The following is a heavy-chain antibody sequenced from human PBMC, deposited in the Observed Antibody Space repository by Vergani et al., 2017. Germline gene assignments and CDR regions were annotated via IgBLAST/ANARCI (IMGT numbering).Heavy chain of an antibody. CDR3: AGAGNDEWLRFPPLGYYYGMDV. Sequence: QMQLVQSGPEVKKPGTSVKVSCKASGFTFTSSAMQWVRQARGQSLEWIGWIVVGSGNTNYAQKFQERVTITRDMSTSTAYMELSSLRSEDTAVYYCAGAGNDEWLRFPPLGYYYGMDVWGQGTTVTVSS. J-gene: IGHJ6*02. CDR1: GFTFTSSA. CDR2: IVVGSGNT. D-gene: IGHD5-12*01. V-gene: IGHV1-58*02.